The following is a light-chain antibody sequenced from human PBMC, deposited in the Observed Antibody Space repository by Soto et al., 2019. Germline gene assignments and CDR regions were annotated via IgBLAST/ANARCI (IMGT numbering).Light chain of an antibody. Sequence: ELRQCPGTLSLSPGERVTLSCRASQSVSSSYLAWYQQKPGQAPRLLIYGASSRATGIPDKFSGRGSGTDFTLTISRLEPEDFAVYYCQQYGNSPPWTFGPGTKVDIK. CDR2: GAS. CDR3: QQYGNSPPWT. J-gene: IGKJ3*01. V-gene: IGKV3-20*01. CDR1: QSVSSSY.